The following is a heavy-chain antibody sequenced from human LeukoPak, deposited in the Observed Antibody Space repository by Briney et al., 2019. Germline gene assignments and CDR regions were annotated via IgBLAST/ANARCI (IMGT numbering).Heavy chain of an antibody. D-gene: IGHD2/OR15-2a*01. J-gene: IGHJ5*02. CDR3: TLQRISFLNYFDP. Sequence: ASVKVSCKVSGHTLTELFMHWVRQAPGKGLEWMGGFDHEDGETIYAQKFQGRVTMTKDTSTHTGYMELSSLRSDDTAVYYCTLQRISFLNYFDPWGQGTLVTVSA. V-gene: IGHV1-24*01. CDR1: GHTLTELF. CDR2: FDHEDGET.